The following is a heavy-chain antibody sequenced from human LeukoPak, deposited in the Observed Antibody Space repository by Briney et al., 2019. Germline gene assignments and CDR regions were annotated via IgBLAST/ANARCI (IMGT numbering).Heavy chain of an antibody. J-gene: IGHJ4*02. Sequence: GESLKISCKGSGYRFSDYWIGWVRQMPGKGLEWMGIIYPDDSDTRYSPSFQGQVTFSADKSTSTAYLQWSSLKASDTAMYYCAKYYYDRSVGPFDCWGQGTLVTVSS. CDR1: GYRFSDYW. CDR3: AKYYYDRSVGPFDC. D-gene: IGHD3-22*01. CDR2: IYPDDSDT. V-gene: IGHV5-51*01.